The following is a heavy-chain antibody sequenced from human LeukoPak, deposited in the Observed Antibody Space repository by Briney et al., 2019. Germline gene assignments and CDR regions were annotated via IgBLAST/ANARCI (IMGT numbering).Heavy chain of an antibody. V-gene: IGHV1-8*01. J-gene: IGHJ6*02. CDR2: MNPNSGNT. Sequence: ASVKVSCKASGYTFTSYDINWVRQATGQGLEWMGWMNPNSGNTGYAQKFQGRVTMTRNTSISTAYMELSSLRSEGTAVYYCARGRHYDFWSGPNNYYYYYAMDVWGQGTTVTVSS. CDR1: GYTFTSYD. CDR3: ARGRHYDFWSGPNNYYYYYAMDV. D-gene: IGHD3-3*01.